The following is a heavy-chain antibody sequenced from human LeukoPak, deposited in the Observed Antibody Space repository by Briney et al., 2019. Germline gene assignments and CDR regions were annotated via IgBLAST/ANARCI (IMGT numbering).Heavy chain of an antibody. D-gene: IGHD4-11*01. CDR1: GFTFHEYA. CDR2: ISWNSGYI. CDR3: AKDVNYSNYYGMDV. Sequence: GGSLRRSCAASGFTFHEYAMYWVRQAPGKGLEWVAGISWNSGYINYADSVKGRFTISRDNAKNSVYLQMNSLRTEDTALYYCAKDVNYSNYYGMDVWGQGTTVTVSS. J-gene: IGHJ6*02. V-gene: IGHV3-9*01.